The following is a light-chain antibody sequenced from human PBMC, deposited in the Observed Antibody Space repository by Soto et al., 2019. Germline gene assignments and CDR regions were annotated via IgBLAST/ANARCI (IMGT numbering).Light chain of an antibody. J-gene: IGKJ4*01. CDR2: GAS. CDR1: QSVSSH. CDR3: QQRANWPLT. Sequence: EIVLTQSPATLSLSPGERATLSCRASQSVSSHLAWYQHKPGQAPRLLIYGASNRATGIPARFSGRGSGTDFTLTISSLEPEDFAVYYCQQRANWPLTFGGGTKVEI. V-gene: IGKV3-11*01.